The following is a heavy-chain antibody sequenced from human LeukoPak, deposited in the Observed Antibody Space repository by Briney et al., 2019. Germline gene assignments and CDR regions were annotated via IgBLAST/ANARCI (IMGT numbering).Heavy chain of an antibody. J-gene: IGHJ4*02. Sequence: PGGSLRLSCAASGFTFSTYWMGWVRQAPGKGLEWVANINRDGGERYYVDSVRGRFTISRDNAKNSLYLEMNSLRADDTAAYYCARPGYSSGSFFDYWGQGTLVTVSS. CDR3: ARPGYSSGSFFDY. CDR2: INRDGGER. V-gene: IGHV3-7*05. D-gene: IGHD3-10*01. CDR1: GFTFSTYW.